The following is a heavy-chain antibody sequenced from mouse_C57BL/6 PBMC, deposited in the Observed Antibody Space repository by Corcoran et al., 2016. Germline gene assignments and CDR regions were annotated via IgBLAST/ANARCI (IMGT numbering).Heavy chain of an antibody. CDR1: GFNIKNTY. CDR3: ARGHYDNPYWYFDV. CDR2: IDPANGNT. Sequence: VQLQQSVAELVRPGASVKLSCIASGFNIKNTYMHWVKQRPEQGLEWIGKIDPANGNTKYAPKFQDKATITADTSSNTAYLQLSSLTSEDTAIYYVARGHYDNPYWYFDVWGTGTTVTVSS. D-gene: IGHD2-1*01. V-gene: IGHV14-3*01. J-gene: IGHJ1*03.